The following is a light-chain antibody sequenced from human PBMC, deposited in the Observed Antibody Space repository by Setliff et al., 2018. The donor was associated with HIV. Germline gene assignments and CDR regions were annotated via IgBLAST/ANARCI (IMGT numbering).Light chain of an antibody. J-gene: IGLJ1*01. CDR3: QAWDSSTAAYV. CDR1: KLGERY. CDR2: QDN. V-gene: IGLV3-1*01. Sequence: SYELTQPPSVSVSPGQTASITCSGVKLGERYASWYQQKPGQSPVVVIYQDNKRPSGIPERFSGSNSGNTATLTISGTQAMDEADYYCQAWDSSTAAYVFGTGTKVT.